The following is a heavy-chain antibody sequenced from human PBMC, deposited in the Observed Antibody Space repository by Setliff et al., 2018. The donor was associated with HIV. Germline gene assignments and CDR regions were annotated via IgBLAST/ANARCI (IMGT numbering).Heavy chain of an antibody. D-gene: IGHD2-8*01. CDR3: AKGPNFEDAFDI. Sequence: GASVKVSCKASGYTFTNYDINWVRQATGQGLEWMGWMNPNSGNTGYAQKFQGRVTMTGNTSISTAYMELSGLTFEDTAVYYCAKGPNFEDAFDIWGQGTVVTVSS. V-gene: IGHV1-8*01. CDR1: GYTFTNYD. CDR2: MNPNSGNT. J-gene: IGHJ3*02.